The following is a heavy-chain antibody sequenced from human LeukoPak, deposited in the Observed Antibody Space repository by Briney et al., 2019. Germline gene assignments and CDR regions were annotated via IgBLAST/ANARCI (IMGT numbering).Heavy chain of an antibody. J-gene: IGHJ4*02. D-gene: IGHD6-6*01. Sequence: PGGSLRLSCAASGFTFSTYSMSWFRQAPGRGLEWVSYISSSSSAIYYADSVKGRFTISRDNVKNSVYLQMNSLRAEDTAVYYCARVLSSIASRNDYWGQGTLVTVSS. V-gene: IGHV3-48*04. CDR1: GFTFSTYS. CDR3: ARVLSSIASRNDY. CDR2: ISSSSSAI.